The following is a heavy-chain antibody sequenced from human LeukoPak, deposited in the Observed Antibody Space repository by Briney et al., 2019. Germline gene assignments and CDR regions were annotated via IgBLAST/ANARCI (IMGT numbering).Heavy chain of an antibody. CDR3: ARAKSITIFGVVSRGLDP. CDR2: TNHSGST. J-gene: IGHJ5*02. V-gene: IGHV4-34*01. Sequence: SETLSLTCAVYGGSFSGYYWSWIRQPPGKGLEWIGETNHSGSTNYNPSLKSRVTISVDTSKNQFSLKLSSVTAADTAVYYCARAKSITIFGVVSRGLDPWGQGTLVTVSS. D-gene: IGHD3-3*01. CDR1: GGSFSGYY.